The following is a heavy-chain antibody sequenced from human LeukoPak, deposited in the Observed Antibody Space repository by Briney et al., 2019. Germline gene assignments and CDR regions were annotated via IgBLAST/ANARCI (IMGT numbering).Heavy chain of an antibody. J-gene: IGHJ5*02. CDR1: GFTISSYW. V-gene: IGHV3-7*01. Sequence: PGGSLRLSCAVSGFTISSYWISWVGQVPGKGLEWVANTKQDGSEKYYVDSVKGRFAISRDNAKNSLYLQMSSLRADDTAVYYCLRNLNPRGQGTLVTVSS. CDR2: TKQDGSEK. CDR3: LRNLNP.